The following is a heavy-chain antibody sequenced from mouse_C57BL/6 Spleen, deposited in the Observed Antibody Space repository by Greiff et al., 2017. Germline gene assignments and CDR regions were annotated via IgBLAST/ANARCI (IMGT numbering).Heavy chain of an antibody. CDR2: IHPNSGST. J-gene: IGHJ4*01. Sequence: QVQLKQPGAELVKPGASVKLSCKASGYTFTSYWMHWVKQRPGQGLEWIGMIHPNSGSTNYNEKFKSKATLTVDKSSSTAYMQLSSLTSEDSAVYYCARGDGYYFFMDYWGQGTSVTVSS. V-gene: IGHV1-64*01. CDR1: GYTFTSYW. CDR3: ARGDGYYFFMDY. D-gene: IGHD2-3*01.